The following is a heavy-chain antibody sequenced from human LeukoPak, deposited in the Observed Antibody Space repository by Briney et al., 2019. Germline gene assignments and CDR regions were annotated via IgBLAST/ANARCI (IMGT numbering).Heavy chain of an antibody. D-gene: IGHD2-8*01. CDR2: INHSGST. CDR3: ARRKKIYCTNGVCYIPHFDY. Sequence: SETLSLTCAVYGGSFSGYYWSWIRQPPGKGLEWIGEINHSGSTNYNPSLKSRVTISVDTSKNQFSLKLSSVTAADTAVYYCARRKKIYCTNGVCYIPHFDYWGQGTLVTVSS. CDR1: GGSFSGYY. J-gene: IGHJ4*02. V-gene: IGHV4-34*01.